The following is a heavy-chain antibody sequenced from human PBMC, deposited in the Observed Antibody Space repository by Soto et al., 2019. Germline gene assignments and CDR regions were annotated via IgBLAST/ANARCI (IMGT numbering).Heavy chain of an antibody. Sequence: EVQLVESGGGLVQPGGSLRLSCAASGFTFSNYAMDWVRQAPGKVLEYVSGISSNGVGTYYANSVKDRFTIYRHNYKNPLYLQMGSLRAEEMAVYYCARREQSDYYYMDVWGKGTSVTASS. J-gene: IGHJ6*03. V-gene: IGHV3-64*01. CDR1: GFTFSNYA. CDR2: ISSNGVGT. CDR3: ARREQSDYYYMDV. D-gene: IGHD6-19*01.